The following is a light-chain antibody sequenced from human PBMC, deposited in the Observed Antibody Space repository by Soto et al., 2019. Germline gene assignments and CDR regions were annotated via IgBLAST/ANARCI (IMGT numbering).Light chain of an antibody. V-gene: IGKV3-15*01. CDR1: QSVTTN. Sequence: EVVMTQSPATLSVSAGERATLSCRASQSVTTNLAWYQQKPGQVPRLLFYGASTRATGIPARFSGSGSGTEFTLTIGSLQSEDFAVYYCQQFDSWPLTFGQGTRVEMK. J-gene: IGKJ5*01. CDR3: QQFDSWPLT. CDR2: GAS.